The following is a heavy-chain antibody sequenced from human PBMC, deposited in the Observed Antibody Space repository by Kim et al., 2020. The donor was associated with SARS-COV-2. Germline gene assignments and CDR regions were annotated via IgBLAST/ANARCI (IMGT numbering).Heavy chain of an antibody. V-gene: IGHV3-30*04. CDR3: ARKLAFLFDY. CDR1: GFTFSSYA. J-gene: IGHJ4*02. D-gene: IGHD6-6*01. Sequence: GGSLRLSCAASGFTFSSYAMHWVRQAPGKGLEWVAVISYDGSNKYYADAVKGRFTISRDNSKNTRYPQMNSLRAEDTAVDYCARKLAFLFDYWGQGTPVT. CDR2: ISYDGSNK.